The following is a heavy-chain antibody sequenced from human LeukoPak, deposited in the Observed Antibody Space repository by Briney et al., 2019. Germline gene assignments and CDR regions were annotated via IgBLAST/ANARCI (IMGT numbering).Heavy chain of an antibody. CDR3: ARDHTKGPMADV. CDR2: INPSGGST. CDR1: GYTFTSYY. J-gene: IGHJ6*04. Sequence: ASVKVSCKASGYTFTSYYMHWVRQAPGQGLERMGIINPSGGSTSYAQKFQGRVTMTRDTSTSTVYMELSSLRSEDRAVYYCARDHTKGPMADVWGKGTTVTVSS. V-gene: IGHV1-46*03. D-gene: IGHD3-10*01.